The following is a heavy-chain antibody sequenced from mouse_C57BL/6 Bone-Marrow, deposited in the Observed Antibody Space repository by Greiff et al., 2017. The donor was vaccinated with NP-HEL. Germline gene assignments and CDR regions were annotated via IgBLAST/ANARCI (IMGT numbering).Heavy chain of an antibody. CDR2: IRSKSNNYAT. J-gene: IGHJ3*01. CDR1: GFSFNTYA. CDR3: VRQGYDYAAWFAY. D-gene: IGHD2-4*01. V-gene: IGHV10-1*01. Sequence: EVKLVESGGGLVQPKGSLKLSCAASGFSFNTYAMNWVRQAPGKGLEWVARIRSKSNNYATYYADSVKDRFTISRDDSESMLYLQMNNLKTEDTAMYYCVRQGYDYAAWFAYWGQGTLVTVSA.